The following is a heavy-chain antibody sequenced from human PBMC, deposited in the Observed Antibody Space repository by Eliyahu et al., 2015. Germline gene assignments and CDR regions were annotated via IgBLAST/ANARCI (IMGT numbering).Heavy chain of an antibody. CDR1: GFXGXXNY. Sequence: EVQLVETGGGLIQPGGSLRLSCXASGFXGXXNYMSWVRQAPGKGLEWVSVIYSGGSTYYADSVKGRFTISRDNSKNTLYLQMNSLRAEDTAVYYCARDSGVSSSWYGAFDIWGQGTMVTVSS. CDR2: IYSGGST. D-gene: IGHD6-13*01. V-gene: IGHV3-53*02. J-gene: IGHJ3*02. CDR3: ARDSGVSSSWYGAFDI.